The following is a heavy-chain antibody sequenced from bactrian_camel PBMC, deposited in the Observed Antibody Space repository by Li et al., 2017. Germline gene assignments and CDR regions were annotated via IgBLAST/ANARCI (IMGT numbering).Heavy chain of an antibody. CDR1: RYIVNMNC. D-gene: IGHD1*01. Sequence: HAQLVESGGGSVQAGGSLRLSCSSSRYIVNMNCMVWFRQAPGKEREVVARIYIGGGITYYSDSVKGRFTISQDTYKNTVYLQMNSLKPQDTATYYCAAAATWRDCRGSSADFPYSGQGTQVTV. V-gene: IGHV3S54*01. CDR2: IYIGGGIT. J-gene: IGHJ6*01. CDR3: AAAATWRDCRGSSADFPY.